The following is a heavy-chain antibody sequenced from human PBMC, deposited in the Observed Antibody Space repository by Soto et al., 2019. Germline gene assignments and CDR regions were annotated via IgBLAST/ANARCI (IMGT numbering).Heavy chain of an antibody. CDR2: ITGSGNTI. J-gene: IGHJ4*02. CDR1: GFTFSSYE. D-gene: IGHD1-26*01. V-gene: IGHV3-48*03. CDR3: ARGGSYFDY. Sequence: PGGSLRLSCAASGFTFSSYEMNWVRQAPGKGLEWVSYITGSGNTIYYADSVKGRFTIFRDNAKNSMYLQMNSLRAEDTAVYYCARGGSYFDYWGQGTLVTVSS.